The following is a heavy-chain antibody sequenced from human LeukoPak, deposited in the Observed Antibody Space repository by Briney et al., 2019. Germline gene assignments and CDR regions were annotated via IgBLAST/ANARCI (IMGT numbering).Heavy chain of an antibody. Sequence: GGSLRLSCAASGFTLSDYYMSWIRQAPGKGLEWVSYISSSGSTIYYADSVKGRFTISRDNAKNSLYLQMNSLRAEDTAVYYCARSDYDFWSGYSNGLPDDYWGQGTLVTVSS. J-gene: IGHJ4*02. CDR3: ARSDYDFWSGYSNGLPDDY. CDR1: GFTLSDYY. V-gene: IGHV3-11*04. CDR2: ISSSGSTI. D-gene: IGHD3-3*01.